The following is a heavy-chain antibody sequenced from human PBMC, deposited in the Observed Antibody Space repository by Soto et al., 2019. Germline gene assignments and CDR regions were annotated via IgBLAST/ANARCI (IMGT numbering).Heavy chain of an antibody. CDR3: ARDSHDYSNYNAFDN. V-gene: IGHV3-21*01. CDR1: GFTFSSYS. Sequence: GGSLRLSCAASGFTFSSYSMNWVRQAPGKGLEWVSSISSSSSYIYYADSVKGRFTISRDNAKNSLYLQMNSLRAEDTAVYYCARDSHDYSNYNAFDNWGQGTMVTVSS. D-gene: IGHD4-4*01. J-gene: IGHJ3*02. CDR2: ISSSSSYI.